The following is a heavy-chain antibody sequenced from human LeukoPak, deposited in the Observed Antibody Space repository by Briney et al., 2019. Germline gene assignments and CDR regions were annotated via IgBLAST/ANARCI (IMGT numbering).Heavy chain of an antibody. J-gene: IGHJ3*02. D-gene: IGHD3-16*01. CDR2: IYYSGST. CDR1: GFIFGGYT. Sequence: PGGSLRLSCAGSGFIFGGYTMNWVRQAPGKGLEWIGYIYYSGSTNYNPSLKSRVTISVDTSKNQFSLKLSSVTAADTAVYYCARDLGDGVMDAFDIWGQGTMVTVSS. V-gene: IGHV4-59*01. CDR3: ARDLGDGVMDAFDI.